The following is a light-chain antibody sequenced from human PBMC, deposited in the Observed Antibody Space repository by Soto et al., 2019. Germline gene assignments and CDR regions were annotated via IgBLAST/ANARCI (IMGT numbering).Light chain of an antibody. CDR3: QSYDSSLSGFYV. V-gene: IGLV1-40*01. Sequence: QSALTQPPSVSGAPGQRVTISCTGSSSNIGAGYDVHWYQQLPGGAPRLLIYANSNRPSGVPDRFSGSRSGTSASLAITGLQAEDEADSSCQSYDSSLSGFYVFGTGTKLTVL. CDR2: ANS. CDR1: SSNIGAGYD. J-gene: IGLJ1*01.